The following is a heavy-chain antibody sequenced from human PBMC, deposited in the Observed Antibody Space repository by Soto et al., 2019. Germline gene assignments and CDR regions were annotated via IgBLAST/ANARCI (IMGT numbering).Heavy chain of an antibody. V-gene: IGHV3-7*01. CDR2: IKQDGSEK. Sequence: GGSLRLSCAASGFTFSSYWMSWVRQAPGKGLEWVANIKQDGSEKYYVDSVKGRFTISRDNAKNSLYLQMNSLRAEDTAVYYCARDKAPLRFLEWLPDYWGQGTLVTVSS. CDR1: GFTFSSYW. J-gene: IGHJ4*02. D-gene: IGHD3-3*01. CDR3: ARDKAPLRFLEWLPDY.